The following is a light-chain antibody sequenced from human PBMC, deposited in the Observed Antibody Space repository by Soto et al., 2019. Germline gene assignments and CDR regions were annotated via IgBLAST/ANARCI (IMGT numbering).Light chain of an antibody. J-gene: IGLJ3*02. V-gene: IGLV1-47*01. CDR1: SSNMGSNY. Sequence: QSVLTQPPSASGTPGQRVTISCSGSSSNMGSNYVYWYQQLPGTAPKLLIYRSNQRPSGVPDRFSGSKSGTSATLAISGLRSEDEADYHCAAWDDSLSGWVFGGGTKLTVL. CDR2: RSN. CDR3: AAWDDSLSGWV.